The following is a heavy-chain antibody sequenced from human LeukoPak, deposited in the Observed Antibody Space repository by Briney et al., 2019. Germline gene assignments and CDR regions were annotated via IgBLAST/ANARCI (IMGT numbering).Heavy chain of an antibody. CDR1: EFSVGSNY. D-gene: IGHD2-8*01. Sequence: SGGSLRLSCAASEFSVGSNYMTWVRQAPGKGLEWVSLIYSGGSTYYADSVKGRFTISRDNSKNTLYLQMNSLRADDTAVYYCAGSLGYCTSNVCYLKYWGQGTLVTVSS. CDR3: AGSLGYCTSNVCYLKY. CDR2: IYSGGST. V-gene: IGHV3-66*01. J-gene: IGHJ4*02.